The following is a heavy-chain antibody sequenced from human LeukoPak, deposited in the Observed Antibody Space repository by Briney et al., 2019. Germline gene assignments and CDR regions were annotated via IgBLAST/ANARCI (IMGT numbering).Heavy chain of an antibody. CDR1: GFTFSSYG. CDR2: IRYDGSNK. V-gene: IGHV3-30*02. CDR3: ARDYYDSKSPMDV. D-gene: IGHD3-22*01. Sequence: PGGSLRLSCAASGFTFSSYGMHWVRQAPGKGLEWVAFIRYDGSNKYYADSVKGRFTISRDNSKNTLYLQMNSLRAEDTAVYYCARDYYDSKSPMDVWGKGTTVTVSS. J-gene: IGHJ6*03.